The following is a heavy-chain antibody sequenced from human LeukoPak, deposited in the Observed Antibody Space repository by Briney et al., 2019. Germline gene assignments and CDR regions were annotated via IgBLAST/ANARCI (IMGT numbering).Heavy chain of an antibody. CDR3: ARVTLSAPTKPYDY. CDR1: GYTFSIYN. J-gene: IGHJ4*02. D-gene: IGHD3-16*01. V-gene: IGHV1-46*01. Sequence: ASVKVSCKASGYTFSIYNMHWVRQAPGQGLEWMGIINPSGGSASDAQKFQGRLTMTRDTSTSTLYMELSSLRSEDTAVYYCARVTLSAPTKPYDYWGQGTLVTVSS. CDR2: INPSGGSA.